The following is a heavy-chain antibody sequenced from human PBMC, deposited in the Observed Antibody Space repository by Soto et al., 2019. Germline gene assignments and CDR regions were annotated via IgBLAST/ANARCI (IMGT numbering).Heavy chain of an antibody. Sequence: GALRLSCAASGFSFSLFWMSWVRQTPGKGLEWVANINEDGSEKFFADSVKGRFTISRDNAKNSLSLQMNSLTADDTAVYYCARTGWPQSSYYFDYWGQGTLVTVSS. J-gene: IGHJ4*02. CDR2: INEDGSEK. D-gene: IGHD3-16*01. CDR1: GFSFSLFW. CDR3: ARTGWPQSSYYFDY. V-gene: IGHV3-7*03.